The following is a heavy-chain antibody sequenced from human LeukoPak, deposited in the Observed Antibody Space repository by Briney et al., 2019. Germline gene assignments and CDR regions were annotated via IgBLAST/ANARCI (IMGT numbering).Heavy chain of an antibody. J-gene: IGHJ3*02. CDR3: ASDYGDNLPYAFDI. Sequence: SVKVSCKASGYTFTSYGISWVRQAPGQGLEWMGGIIPIFGTANYAQKFQGRVTITADESTSTAYMELSSLRSEDTAVYYCASDYGDNLPYAFDIWGQGTMVTVSS. D-gene: IGHD4-17*01. CDR1: GYTFTSYG. CDR2: IIPIFGTA. V-gene: IGHV1-69*13.